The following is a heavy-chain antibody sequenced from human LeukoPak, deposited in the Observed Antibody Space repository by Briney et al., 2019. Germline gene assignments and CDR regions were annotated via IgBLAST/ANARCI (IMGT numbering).Heavy chain of an antibody. J-gene: IGHJ4*02. CDR2: ISWNSGSI. CDR3: AKALATGQYYYDSSGYYNFDY. CDR1: GFTFDDYA. Sequence: GGSLRLSCAASGFTFDDYAMHWVRQAPGKGLEWVSGISWNSGSIGYADSVKGRFTISRDNAKNSLYLQMNSLRAEDTALYYCAKALATGQYYYDSSGYYNFDYWGQGTLVTVSS. D-gene: IGHD3-22*01. V-gene: IGHV3-9*01.